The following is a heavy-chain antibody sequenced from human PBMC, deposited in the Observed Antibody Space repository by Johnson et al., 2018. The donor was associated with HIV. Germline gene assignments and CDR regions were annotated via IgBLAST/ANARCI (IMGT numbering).Heavy chain of an antibody. CDR3: AKMSRGRQDAFDI. D-gene: IGHD3-16*01. CDR2: ISYDGSNQ. Sequence: QVQLVESGGGVVQPGRSLRLSCAASGFTFSSYAMHWVRQAPGKGLEWVAVISYDGSNQYYGDSVKGRFTISRDNSKNTLYVQMNSLRVEDTAVYYCAKMSRGRQDAFDIWGQGAMVSVSA. J-gene: IGHJ3*02. CDR1: GFTFSSYA. V-gene: IGHV3-30*18.